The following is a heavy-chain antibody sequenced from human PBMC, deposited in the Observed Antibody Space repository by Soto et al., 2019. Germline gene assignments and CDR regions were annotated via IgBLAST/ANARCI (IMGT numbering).Heavy chain of an antibody. V-gene: IGHV3-30*18. J-gene: IGHJ6*04. CDR1: GFTFSAFG. CDR2: ISADGRKT. Sequence: GGSLRLSCVASGFTFSAFGMHWVRLAPGKGLEWVAVISADGRKTFYADSVKGRFTISRDSPHSALCFDLSSLRGDDTAVYFCAKDRGSWDYYYGIGAWGKGTTVTVSS. D-gene: IGHD3-10*01. CDR3: AKDRGSWDYYYGIGA.